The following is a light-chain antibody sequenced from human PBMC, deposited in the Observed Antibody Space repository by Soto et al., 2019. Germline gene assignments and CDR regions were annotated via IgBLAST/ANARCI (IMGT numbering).Light chain of an antibody. CDR2: GAS. Sequence: EIVLKQSPAPLPLSPGERATLACRAGESVSSSYLAWYHQKPGQAPRLLIYGASSRATGIPDRFSGSGSGTDFTLTISRLEPEDFAVYYCQQYGSSSWTFGLGTKV. CDR3: QQYGSSSWT. J-gene: IGKJ1*01. V-gene: IGKV3-20*01. CDR1: ESVSSSY.